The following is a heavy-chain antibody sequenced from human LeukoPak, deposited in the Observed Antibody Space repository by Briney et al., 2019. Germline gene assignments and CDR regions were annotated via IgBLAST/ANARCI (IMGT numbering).Heavy chain of an antibody. V-gene: IGHV3-30*18. D-gene: IGHD5-24*01. CDR3: AKERRWLQLGN. Sequence: GGPLRPPCPAPGFTFITYAMHWVAQAPGKGLEWVAVISYDGSNKYYADSVKGRFTISRDNSKNTLYLQMNSLRAEDTAVYYCAKERRWLQLGNWGQGTLVTVSS. J-gene: IGHJ4*02. CDR1: GFTFITYA. CDR2: ISYDGSNK.